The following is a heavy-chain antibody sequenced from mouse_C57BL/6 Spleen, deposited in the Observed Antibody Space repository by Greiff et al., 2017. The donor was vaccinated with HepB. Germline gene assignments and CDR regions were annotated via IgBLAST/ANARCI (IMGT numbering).Heavy chain of an antibody. Sequence: LVESGPELVKPGASVKISCKASGYAFSSSWMNWVKQRPGKGLEWIGRIYPGDGDTNYNGKFKGKATLTADKSSSTAYMQLSSLTSEDSAVYFCARYPLITTVVDAMDYWGQGTSVTVSS. V-gene: IGHV1-82*01. J-gene: IGHJ4*01. D-gene: IGHD1-1*01. CDR2: IYPGDGDT. CDR3: ARYPLITTVVDAMDY. CDR1: GYAFSSSW.